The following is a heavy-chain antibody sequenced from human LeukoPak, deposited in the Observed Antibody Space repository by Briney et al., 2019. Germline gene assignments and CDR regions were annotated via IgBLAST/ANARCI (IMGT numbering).Heavy chain of an antibody. CDR1: GYRFSNYW. CDR2: IYPVDSDT. J-gene: IGHJ3*02. CDR3: ARRTIYSDAFDI. V-gene: IGHV5-51*01. Sequence: GESLKISCKGSGYRFSNYWIAWVRQMPGKGLEWMVVIYPVDSDTRFSPSFEGRVTISVDKSISNAYLQWSSLKASDTAMYYCARRTIYSDAFDIWGQGTMVTVSS. D-gene: IGHD2-15*01.